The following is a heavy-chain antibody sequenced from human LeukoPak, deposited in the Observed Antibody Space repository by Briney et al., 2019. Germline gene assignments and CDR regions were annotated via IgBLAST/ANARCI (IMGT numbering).Heavy chain of an antibody. CDR1: GGSISSGSYY. J-gene: IGHJ5*02. CDR3: ARDGPFVVPAVS. Sequence: SQTLSLACTVSGGSISSGSYYWSWIRQPAGKGLEWIGRIYTSGSTNYNPSLKSRVTISVDTSKNQFSLKLSSVTAADTAVYYCARDGPFVVPAVSWGQGTLVTVSS. CDR2: IYTSGST. D-gene: IGHD2-2*01. V-gene: IGHV4-61*02.